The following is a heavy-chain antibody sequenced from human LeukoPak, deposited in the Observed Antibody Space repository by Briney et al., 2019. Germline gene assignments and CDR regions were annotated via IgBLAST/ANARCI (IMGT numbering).Heavy chain of an antibody. D-gene: IGHD3-10*01. CDR1: GGSISSYY. J-gene: IGHJ6*03. Sequence: SETLSLTCTVAGGSISSYYWSWVRQPPGKGLEWLGYIYYSGSTNYNPSLKSRVTISVDTSKNQFSLKLSSVTAAATAVYYCARGVGYYYGSGSIYYYYYMDVWGKGTTVTVSS. V-gene: IGHV4-59*08. CDR3: ARGVGYYYGSGSIYYYYYMDV. CDR2: IYYSGST.